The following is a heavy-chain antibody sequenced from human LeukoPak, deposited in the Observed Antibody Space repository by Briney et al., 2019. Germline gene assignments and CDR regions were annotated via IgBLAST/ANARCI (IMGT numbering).Heavy chain of an antibody. CDR3: ARGFAYGDTGSFDY. CDR2: IYYSGST. V-gene: IGHV4-59*01. CDR1: GGSISSYY. J-gene: IGHJ4*02. Sequence: SETLSLTCAVCGGSISSYYWSWLRQPPGKELEWIGYIYYSGSTTYNPSLKSRVTISVDTSKNQFSLRLSSVTAADTAVYYCARGFAYGDTGSFDYWGQGTLVTVSS. D-gene: IGHD4-17*01.